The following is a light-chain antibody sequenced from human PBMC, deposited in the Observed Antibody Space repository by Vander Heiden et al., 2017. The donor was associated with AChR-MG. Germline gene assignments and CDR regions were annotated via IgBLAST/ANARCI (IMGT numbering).Light chain of an antibody. CDR1: QSVSSSY. Sequence: EIVLTQSPGTLSLSPGERATLSCRASQSVSSSYLAWYQQKPGQAPRLLIYGASSRATGIPDRFSGSGSGTDFTLTISRRDPEDFAVYYCQQYGSSPRNTFGGGTKVEIK. CDR3: QQYGSSPRNT. CDR2: GAS. V-gene: IGKV3-20*01. J-gene: IGKJ4*01.